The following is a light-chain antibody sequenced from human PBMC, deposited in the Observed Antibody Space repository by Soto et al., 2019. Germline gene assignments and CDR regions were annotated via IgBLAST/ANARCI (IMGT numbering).Light chain of an antibody. CDR1: SGDVCGYNY. CDR2: EVN. V-gene: IGLV2-8*01. J-gene: IGLJ1*01. CDR3: SSYAGSNTHV. Sequence: QSALTQPPSAPGSPGQSVTISCTGTSGDVCGYNYVSWYQQHPGKAPKLMIYEVNKRPSGVPGRFAGSKSGNTASLTVSGVQVEDEADYYCSSYAGSNTHVFGTGTKVAVL.